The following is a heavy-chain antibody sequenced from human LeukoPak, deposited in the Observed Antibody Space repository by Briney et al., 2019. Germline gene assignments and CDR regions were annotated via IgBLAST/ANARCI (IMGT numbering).Heavy chain of an antibody. J-gene: IGHJ4*02. CDR1: GYTFTSYY. CDR2: INPSGGST. V-gene: IGHV1-46*01. D-gene: IGHD4-17*01. CDR3: ASQGGDYVRFDY. Sequence: ASVKVSCKASGYTFTSYYMHWVRQAPGQGLEWMGIINPSGGSTSYAQKFQGRVTMTRDTSTSTVYMELSSPRSEDTAVYYCASQGGDYVRFDYWGQGTLVTVSS.